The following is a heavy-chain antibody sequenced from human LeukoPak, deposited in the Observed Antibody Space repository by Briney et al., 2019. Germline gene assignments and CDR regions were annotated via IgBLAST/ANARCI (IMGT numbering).Heavy chain of an antibody. J-gene: IGHJ4*02. Sequence: SSETLSLTCTVSGGSISSYYWSWIRQPPGKGLEWIGYIYYSGSTNYNPSLKSRVTISVDTSKNQSSLKLSSVTAADTAVYYCARLRYDSSGYYPRIDYWGQGTLVTVSP. CDR1: GGSISSYY. V-gene: IGHV4-59*01. CDR2: IYYSGST. D-gene: IGHD3-22*01. CDR3: ARLRYDSSGYYPRIDY.